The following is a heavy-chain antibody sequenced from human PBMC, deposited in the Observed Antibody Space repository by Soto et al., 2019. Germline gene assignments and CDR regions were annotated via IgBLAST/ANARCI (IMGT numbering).Heavy chain of an antibody. CDR1: GFTFGDYG. CDR2: IRSKSYGKTT. V-gene: IGHV3-49*03. CDR3: TRVRWDYGDPKWYFEL. J-gene: IGHJ2*01. D-gene: IGHD4-17*01. Sequence: PGGSLRLSCSTSGFTFGDYGMTWFRQAPGKGLEWVGLIRSKSYGKTTECAASATDRFTISRDDSKRIAYLQMNSLKADDTAVYYCTRVRWDYGDPKWYFELWGSGSLVTVAS.